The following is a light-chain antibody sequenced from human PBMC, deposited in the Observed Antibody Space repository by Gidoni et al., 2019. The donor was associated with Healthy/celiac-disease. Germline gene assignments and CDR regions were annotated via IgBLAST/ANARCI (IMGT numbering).Light chain of an antibody. CDR3: SSYTSSSTPHVV. CDR2: DAS. Sequence: QSALTQPAPGSGSPGPSITISCTGTSSDVGGYNYVSCYQQHPAKAPKLMIYDASNRPSGVSTRFSGSKSGNTASLTISGLQAEDEADYYCSSYTSSSTPHVVFGGGTKLTVL. CDR1: SSDVGGYNY. V-gene: IGLV2-14*03. J-gene: IGLJ2*01.